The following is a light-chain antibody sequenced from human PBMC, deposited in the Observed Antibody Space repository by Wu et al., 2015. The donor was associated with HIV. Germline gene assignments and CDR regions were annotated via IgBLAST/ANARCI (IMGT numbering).Light chain of an antibody. Sequence: DIQMTQSPSSLSASVGDRVTITCRASQGIGNYLAWYQQKPGKAPKMLIYSASTLESGVPSRFSGSGSGTDFTFTISSLQPEDIATYYCQQFWTFGQGTKVEIK. CDR3: QQFWT. V-gene: IGKV1-27*01. CDR2: SAS. J-gene: IGKJ1*01. CDR1: QGIGNY.